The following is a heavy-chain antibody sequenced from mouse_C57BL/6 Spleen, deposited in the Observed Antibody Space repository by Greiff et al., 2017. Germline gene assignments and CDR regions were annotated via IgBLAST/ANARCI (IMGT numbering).Heavy chain of an antibody. CDR1: GYTFTSYW. Sequence: QVQLQQPGAELVMPGASVKLSCKASGYTFTSYWMHWVKQRPGQGLEWIGEIAPSDSYTNYNQKFKGKSTLTVDTSSSAASMQLSSLTSENSAVYFCARSTTMVTTEFAYWGQGTLVTVSA. J-gene: IGHJ3*01. CDR3: ARSTTMVTTEFAY. CDR2: IAPSDSYT. V-gene: IGHV1-69*01. D-gene: IGHD2-2*01.